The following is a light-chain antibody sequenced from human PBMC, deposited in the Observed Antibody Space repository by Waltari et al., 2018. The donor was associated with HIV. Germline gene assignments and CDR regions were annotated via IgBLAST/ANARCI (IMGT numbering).Light chain of an antibody. V-gene: IGKV1-9*01. J-gene: IGKJ1*01. CDR3: QQVYRYPRT. CDR1: QGVSRN. CDR2: AAS. Sequence: DIQLTQSPSFLSASVGDRVTISCRASQGVSRNLAWYQEKAGKAPKLLIYAASTLQSGVPSRFSVSGSGTEFTLTISSLQPEDFATYYCQQVYRYPRTFGQGTKVEI.